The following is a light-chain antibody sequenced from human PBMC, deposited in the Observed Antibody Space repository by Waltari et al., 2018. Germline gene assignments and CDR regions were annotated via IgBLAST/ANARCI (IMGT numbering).Light chain of an antibody. CDR2: EGT. V-gene: IGLV2-14*01. J-gene: IGLJ2*01. Sequence: QSALTQPASVSGSPGQSITISCTGTTSDIGNHDYVSWYQQHPGKAPKLLIYEGTNRPSVVSTCFSGSKSGSTASLTISGLQADDEAHYYCSSYTGSTTLLVFGGGTDLTVL. CDR3: SSYTGSTTLLV. CDR1: TSDIGNHDY.